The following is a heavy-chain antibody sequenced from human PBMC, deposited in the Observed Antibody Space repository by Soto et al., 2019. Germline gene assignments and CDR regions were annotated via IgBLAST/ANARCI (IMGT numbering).Heavy chain of an antibody. CDR1: GFTFDDYA. CDR2: ISWNSGSI. J-gene: IGHJ6*02. D-gene: IGHD6-6*01. Sequence: EVQLVESGGGLVQPGRSLRLSCAASGFTFDDYAMHWVRQAPGKGLEWVSGISWNSGSIGYADSVKGRFTISRDNAKNSLYLQMISLRAEDTALYYCAKDIRSSSWYYYYGMDVWGQGTTVTVSS. V-gene: IGHV3-9*01. CDR3: AKDIRSSSWYYYYGMDV.